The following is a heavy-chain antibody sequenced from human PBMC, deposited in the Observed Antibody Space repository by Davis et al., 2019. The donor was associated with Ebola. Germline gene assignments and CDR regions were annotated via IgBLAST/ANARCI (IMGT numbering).Heavy chain of an antibody. Sequence: PGGSLRLSCTASGFAFSNYNMNWVRQAPGKGLEWVPSITTNGWSTYYADSVKGRFIISRDNAKNSLFLQMHSLRGDDTAVYFCARETPISSRSDWWGQGTLVTVSS. CDR1: GFAFSNYN. CDR3: ARETPISSRSDW. V-gene: IGHV3-48*01. J-gene: IGHJ4*02. D-gene: IGHD2-2*01. CDR2: ITTNGWST.